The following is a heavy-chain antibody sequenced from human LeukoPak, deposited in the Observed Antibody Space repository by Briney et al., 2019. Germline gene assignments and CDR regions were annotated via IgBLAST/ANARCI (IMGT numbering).Heavy chain of an antibody. V-gene: IGHV4-31*03. Sequence: MPSQTLSLTCTVSGGSISSGGYYWSWIRQHPGKGLEWIGYIYYSGSTYYNPSLKSRFTISVDTSKNQFSLKLSSVTAADTAVYYCARCRVTTGYFDLWGRGTLVTVSS. J-gene: IGHJ2*01. CDR1: GGSISSGGYY. CDR2: IYYSGST. D-gene: IGHD2-21*02. CDR3: ARCRVTTGYFDL.